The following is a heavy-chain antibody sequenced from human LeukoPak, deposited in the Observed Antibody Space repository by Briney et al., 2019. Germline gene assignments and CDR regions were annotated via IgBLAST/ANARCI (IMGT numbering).Heavy chain of an antibody. V-gene: IGHV1-69*13. CDR1: GGTFTRYA. Sequence: SVKVSCKASGGTFTRYAINWVRQAPGQGLEWMGGIIPKFGTANYAQKFQGRVTITADESTSTAYMELHSLRSEDTAVYYCARGIYYNSGSHPPYLDYWGQGTLVTVSS. CDR3: ARGIYYNSGSHPPYLDY. J-gene: IGHJ4*02. D-gene: IGHD3-10*01. CDR2: IIPKFGTA.